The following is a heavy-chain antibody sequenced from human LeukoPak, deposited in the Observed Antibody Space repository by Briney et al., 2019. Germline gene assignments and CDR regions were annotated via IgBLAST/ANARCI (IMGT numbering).Heavy chain of an antibody. CDR1: GGSISSGSYY. Sequence: SETLSLTCTVSGGSISSGSYYWSWIRQPAGKGLEWIGRIYTSGSTNYNPSLKSRVTISVDTSKNQFSLKLSSVTAADTAVYYCARDRGFGEIYWGQGTLVTVSS. V-gene: IGHV4-61*02. D-gene: IGHD3-10*01. CDR2: IYTSGST. CDR3: ARDRGFGEIY. J-gene: IGHJ4*02.